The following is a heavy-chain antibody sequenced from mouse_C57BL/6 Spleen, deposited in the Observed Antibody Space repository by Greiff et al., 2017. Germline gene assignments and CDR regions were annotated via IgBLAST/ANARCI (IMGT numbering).Heavy chain of an antibody. Sequence: QVQLQQSGTELVKPGASVKLSCKASGYTFTSYWMHWVKQRPGQGLEWIGNINPSNGGTNYNEKFKSKATLTVDKSSSTAYMQLSSLTSEDSAVYYCARDEVGRYYAMDYWGQGTSVTVSS. CDR3: ARDEVGRYYAMDY. V-gene: IGHV1-53*01. D-gene: IGHD4-1*01. J-gene: IGHJ4*01. CDR2: INPSNGGT. CDR1: GYTFTSYW.